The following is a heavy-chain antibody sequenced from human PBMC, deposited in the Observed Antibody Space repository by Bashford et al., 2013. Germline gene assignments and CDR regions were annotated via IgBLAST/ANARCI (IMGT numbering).Heavy chain of an antibody. CDR3: AKDVIHGNPVGWFDP. J-gene: IGHJ5*02. D-gene: IGHD3-16*02. CDR2: ISGSGGST. Sequence: VRQAPGKGLEWVSAISGSGGSTYYADSVKGRFTISRDNSKNTLYLQMNSLRAEDTAVYYCAKDVIHGNPVGWFDPWGQGTLVTVSS. V-gene: IGHV3-23*01.